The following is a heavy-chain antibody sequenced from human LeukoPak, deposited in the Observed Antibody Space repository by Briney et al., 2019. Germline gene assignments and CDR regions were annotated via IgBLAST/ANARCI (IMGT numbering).Heavy chain of an antibody. CDR2: IKQDGSEK. CDR3: ARAVSYDSSGYYRGGYFDY. CDR1: GFTFSSYW. J-gene: IGHJ4*02. D-gene: IGHD3-22*01. Sequence: GGSLTLSCAASGFTFSSYWMSWVRQAPGKGLEWVDNIKQDGSEKYYVDSVKGRFTISRDNAKNSLYLQMNSLRAEDTAVYYCARAVSYDSSGYYRGGYFDYWGQGTLVTVPS. V-gene: IGHV3-7*01.